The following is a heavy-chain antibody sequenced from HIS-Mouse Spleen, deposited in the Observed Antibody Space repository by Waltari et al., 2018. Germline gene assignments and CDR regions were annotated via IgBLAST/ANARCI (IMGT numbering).Heavy chain of an antibody. V-gene: IGHV1-2*02. D-gene: IGHD6-6*01. CDR2: INPNRGGT. CDR3: ARVYSSSWRGFDY. Sequence: QVQLVQSGAEVKKPGASVKVSCKASGCTFTGYYMHWVRQAPGQGLEWMGWINPNRGGTNYAQKFQGRVTMTRDTSISTAYMGLSRLRSDDTAVYYCARVYSSSWRGFDYWGQGTLVTVSS. CDR1: GCTFTGYY. J-gene: IGHJ4*02.